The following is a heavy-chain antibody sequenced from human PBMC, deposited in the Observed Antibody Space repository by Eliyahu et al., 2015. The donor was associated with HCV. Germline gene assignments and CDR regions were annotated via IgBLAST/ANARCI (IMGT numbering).Heavy chain of an antibody. D-gene: IGHD3-3*01. CDR1: GYTFSSYY. CDR2: INPGGGST. CDR3: ALPWSGAGTYFDY. Sequence: QVQLVQSGAEVKKPGASVKVSCKASGYTFSSYYLHWVRQAPGQGLEWMGLINPGGGSTTYAQKSQGRVSMTRDTSRNTVYMELRSLRSDDTAVYYCALPWSGAGTYFDYWGQGTLVTVSS. J-gene: IGHJ4*02. V-gene: IGHV1-46*01.